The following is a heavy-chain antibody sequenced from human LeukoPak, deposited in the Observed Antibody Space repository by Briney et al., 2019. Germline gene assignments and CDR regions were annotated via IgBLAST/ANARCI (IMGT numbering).Heavy chain of an antibody. CDR2: IRSKADSYAT. CDR3: TSRVVVAGKDDY. J-gene: IGHJ4*02. D-gene: IGHD2-15*01. CDR1: GFTFSASA. Sequence: GGSLRLSCAASGFTFSASAVHWVRQASGKGLEWVGRIRSKADSYATAYAASVKGRFTISRDDSKNTAYLQMNSLKTEDTAVYYCTSRVVVAGKDDYWGQGTLVTVSS. V-gene: IGHV3-73*01.